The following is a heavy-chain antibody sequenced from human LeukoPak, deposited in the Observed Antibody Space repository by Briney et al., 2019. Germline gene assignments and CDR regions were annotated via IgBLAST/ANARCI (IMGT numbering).Heavy chain of an antibody. CDR1: GGSISSYY. CDR2: IYYSGST. D-gene: IGHD6-6*01. J-gene: IGHJ4*02. CDR3: ARYVSSGLDY. Sequence: SDTLSLTCTVSGGSISSYYWSWIRQPPGKGLEWIGYIYYSGSTKYNPSLKSRVIISVDTSKNQFSLKLSSVTAADTAVYYCARYVSSGLDYWGQGTLVTVSS. V-gene: IGHV4-59*08.